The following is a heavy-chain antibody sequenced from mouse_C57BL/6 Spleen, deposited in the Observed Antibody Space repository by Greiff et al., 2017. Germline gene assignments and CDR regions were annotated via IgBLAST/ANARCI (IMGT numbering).Heavy chain of an antibody. Sequence: VQLQQSGPELVKPGASVKIPCKASGYTFTDYNMDWVKQSHGKSPEWIGDINPNNGGTIYNQKFKGKATLTVDKSSSTAYMELRSLTSEDTAVYYCARSDYGAAWFAYWGQGTLVTVSA. V-gene: IGHV1-18*01. CDR3: ARSDYGAAWFAY. J-gene: IGHJ3*01. D-gene: IGHD2-4*01. CDR1: GYTFTDYN. CDR2: INPNNGGT.